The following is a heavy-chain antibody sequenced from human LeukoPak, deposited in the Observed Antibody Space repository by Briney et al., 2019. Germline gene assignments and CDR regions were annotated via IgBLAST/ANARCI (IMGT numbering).Heavy chain of an antibody. CDR2: ISSNSNYI. D-gene: IGHD1-7*01. CDR3: AREGTTGFSYAFDI. Sequence: GGSLRLSCAASGFTFSTYSMNWVRQAPGKGLEWVSFISSNSNYIYYADSVKGRFTIYRDNAQNSLYLQMNSLRAEDTAVYYCAREGTTGFSYAFDIWGQGTMVTVSS. J-gene: IGHJ3*02. CDR1: GFTFSTYS. V-gene: IGHV3-21*01.